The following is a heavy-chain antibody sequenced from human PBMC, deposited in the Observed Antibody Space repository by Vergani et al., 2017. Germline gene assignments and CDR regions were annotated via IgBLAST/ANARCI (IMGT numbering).Heavy chain of an antibody. CDR3: ARLYGRDSSGSKYFDY. CDR1: GYSFTNYW. J-gene: IGHJ4*02. CDR2: IPPADSDT. V-gene: IGHV5-51*01. Sequence: EVQLVQSGAEVKKPGESLKISCQISGYSFTNYWIGWVRQMPGKGLEWMGIIPPADSDTRYSTSFQGQVTIPVDKSISTAYLQRSSLRASYSAMYYCARLYGRDSSGSKYFDYWGQGTLVTVSS. D-gene: IGHD3-22*01.